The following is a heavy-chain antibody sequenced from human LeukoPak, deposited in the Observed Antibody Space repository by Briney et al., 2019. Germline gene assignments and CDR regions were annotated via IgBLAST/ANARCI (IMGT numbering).Heavy chain of an antibody. D-gene: IGHD3-10*01. CDR3: TTVWFGESSFGY. CDR1: GFTFSSYW. V-gene: IGHV3-7*01. CDR2: IKQDGSEK. J-gene: IGHJ4*02. Sequence: GGSLRLSCAASGFTFSSYWMSWVRQAPGKGLKWVANIKQDGSEKYYVDSVKGRFTISRDNAKNSLYLQMNSLRAEDTAVYYCTTVWFGESSFGYWGQGTLVAVSS.